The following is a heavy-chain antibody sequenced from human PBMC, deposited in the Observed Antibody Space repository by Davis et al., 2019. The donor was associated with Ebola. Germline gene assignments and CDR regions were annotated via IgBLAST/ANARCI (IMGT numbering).Heavy chain of an antibody. CDR2: INQDGDIN. Sequence: GGSLTLSCPASAFTFSSYWMSWIRQAPGKGLEWVANINQDGDINFYVDSVKGRFTISRDNAKNSLYLQMNSLTVEDTAVYYCATDAWGGFDPWGQGTLVTVSS. V-gene: IGHV3-7*03. CDR1: AFTFSSYW. D-gene: IGHD1-26*01. J-gene: IGHJ5*02. CDR3: ATDAWGGFDP.